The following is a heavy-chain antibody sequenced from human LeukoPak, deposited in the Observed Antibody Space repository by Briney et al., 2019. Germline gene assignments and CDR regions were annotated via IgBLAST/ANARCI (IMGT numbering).Heavy chain of an antibody. Sequence: SETLSLTCTVSGGSISSYYWSWIRQPPGKGLEWIGYIYYSGSTNYNPSLKSRVTISVDTSKNQFSLKLSSVTAADTAVYYCARVPRDYCSGGSCYRATPYYYYGMDVWGQGTTVTVSS. CDR1: GGSISSYY. V-gene: IGHV4-59*01. D-gene: IGHD2-15*01. CDR2: IYYSGST. J-gene: IGHJ6*02. CDR3: ARVPRDYCSGGSCYRATPYYYYGMDV.